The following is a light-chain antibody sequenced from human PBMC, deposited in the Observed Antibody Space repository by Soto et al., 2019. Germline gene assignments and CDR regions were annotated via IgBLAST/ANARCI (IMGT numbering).Light chain of an antibody. CDR2: EVT. V-gene: IGLV2-8*01. Sequence: QSALTQPPSASGSPGQSLTIFCTGTSSDVGGYNYLSWYRQHPSEAPILVIYEVTKRPSGVRDRFSGAKSVNTASLTFSGLQAEDEADYYCVSYAGSTYVFGAGSKVTVL. CDR3: VSYAGSTYV. CDR1: SSDVGGYNY. J-gene: IGLJ1*01.